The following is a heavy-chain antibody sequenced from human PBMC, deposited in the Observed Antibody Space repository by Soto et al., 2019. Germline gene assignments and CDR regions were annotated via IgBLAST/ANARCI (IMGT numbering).Heavy chain of an antibody. D-gene: IGHD5-12*01. CDR3: AKGDNLGPKTGYAFDP. CDR1: GDSVSSNTAS. CDR2: TYFRSKWYN. J-gene: IGHJ5*02. V-gene: IGHV6-1*01. Sequence: SQTLSLTCAISGDSVSSNTASWNWIRQSPSRGLEWLGRTYFRSKWYNDYAVSVKSRIIINPDTSNNQFSLQLNSVTPEDTTVYFCAKGDNLGPKTGYAFDPWGQGIMVTVSS.